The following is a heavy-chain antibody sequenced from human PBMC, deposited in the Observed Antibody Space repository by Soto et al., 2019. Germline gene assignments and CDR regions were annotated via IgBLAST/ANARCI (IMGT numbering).Heavy chain of an antibody. Sequence: GAVKVSFKASGYTFTGYYMHWVGQAPGQGLEWMGWINPNSGGTNYAQKFQGRVTMTRDTSISTAYMELSRLRSDDTAVYYCASGLAAAGTWYFDLWGRGTLVTVSS. CDR1: GYTFTGYY. CDR3: ASGLAAAGTWYFDL. D-gene: IGHD6-13*01. J-gene: IGHJ2*01. CDR2: INPNSGGT. V-gene: IGHV1-2*02.